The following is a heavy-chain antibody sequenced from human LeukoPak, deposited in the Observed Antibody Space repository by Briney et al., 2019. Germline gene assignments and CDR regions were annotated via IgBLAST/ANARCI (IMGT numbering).Heavy chain of an antibody. Sequence: GGSLRLSCAASGFTVSSNYMSWFSQAPGKGLERVSIIYSGGSGGNTYYADSVEGRFTISRDNSKKTLYLQMNRLRAEDTAVYYCARACRRDRGSSSCPDYWGQGTLVTVSS. V-gene: IGHV3-66*01. J-gene: IGHJ4*02. CDR3: ARACRRDRGSSSCPDY. CDR1: GFTVSSNY. CDR2: IYSGGSGGNT. D-gene: IGHD6-13*01.